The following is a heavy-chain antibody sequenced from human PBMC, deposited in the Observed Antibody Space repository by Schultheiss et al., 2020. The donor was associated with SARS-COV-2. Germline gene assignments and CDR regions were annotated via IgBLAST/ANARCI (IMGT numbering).Heavy chain of an antibody. D-gene: IGHD3-3*01. Sequence: GESLKISCGTSGFSFDDYGMSWVRQGAGKGLEWVAGINWNGGTTDYGDSVKGRFSISRDNAKNTLYLQMNSLRAEDTAVYYCAKDAYYDFWSGYSGEYWGQGTLVTVSS. V-gene: IGHV3-20*04. CDR2: INWNGGTT. CDR1: GFSFDDYG. CDR3: AKDAYYDFWSGYSGEY. J-gene: IGHJ4*02.